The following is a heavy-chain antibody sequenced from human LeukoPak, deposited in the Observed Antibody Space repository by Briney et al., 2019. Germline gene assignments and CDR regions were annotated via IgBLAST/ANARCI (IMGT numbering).Heavy chain of an antibody. CDR1: GYTFTGYY. J-gene: IGHJ4*02. CDR3: ARDKTMIVVAPDY. Sequence: GASVKVSCKASGYTFTGYYMHWVRQAPGQGLEWMGWINPNSGATNYAQKFQGRVTMTKDTSISTAYMELSRLRSDDTAVYYCARDKTMIVVAPDYWGQGTLVTVSS. D-gene: IGHD3-22*01. V-gene: IGHV1-2*02. CDR2: INPNSGAT.